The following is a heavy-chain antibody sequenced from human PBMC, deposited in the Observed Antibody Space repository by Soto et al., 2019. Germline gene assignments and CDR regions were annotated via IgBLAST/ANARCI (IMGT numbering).Heavy chain of an antibody. V-gene: IGHV3-21*06. D-gene: IGHD1-26*01. CDR2: ISSSSTYI. CDR3: ASYGYSGSYYLL. CDR1: GFTFSSYT. Sequence: GGALRLSCAASGFTFSSYTMNWVRQAPGKGLEWVSSISSSSTYIYYADSVKGRFTISRDNAKNSLYLRMNSLRAEDTAMYYCASYGYSGSYYLLRGQGTLVTVSS. J-gene: IGHJ4*02.